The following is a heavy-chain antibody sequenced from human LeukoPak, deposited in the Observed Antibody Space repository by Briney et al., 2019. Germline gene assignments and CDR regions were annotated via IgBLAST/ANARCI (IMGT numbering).Heavy chain of an antibody. CDR2: ISWDGGST. Sequence: GGSLRLSCAASGFTFDDYAMHWVRQAPGKGLEWVSLISWDGGSTYYADSVKGRFTISRDNSKNSLYLQMNSLRAEDTALYYCAKGAARHTSRYYYYYMDVWGKGTTVTVSS. D-gene: IGHD6-6*01. CDR1: GFTFDDYA. J-gene: IGHJ6*03. V-gene: IGHV3-43D*03. CDR3: AKGAARHTSRYYYYYMDV.